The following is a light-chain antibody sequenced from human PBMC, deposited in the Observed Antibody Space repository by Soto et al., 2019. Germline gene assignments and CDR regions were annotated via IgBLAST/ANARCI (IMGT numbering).Light chain of an antibody. CDR2: GAS. Sequence: DIVLTQSPGTLSLSPGERATLSCRASQSFSSSYLAWYQQKAGQAPRLLIYGASSRATGIPDRFSGGGSGTDFSLTISRLDPEDFAVYYCQQRSNWITFGQGTRLEI. V-gene: IGKV3D-20*02. CDR1: QSFSSSY. J-gene: IGKJ5*01. CDR3: QQRSNWIT.